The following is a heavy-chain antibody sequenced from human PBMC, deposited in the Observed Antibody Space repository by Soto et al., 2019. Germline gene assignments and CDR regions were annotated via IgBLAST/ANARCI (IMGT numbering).Heavy chain of an antibody. Sequence: TGGSLRLSCAASGFTFDDYAMHWVRQAPGKGLEWVSGISWNSGSIGYADSVKGRFTISRDNAKNSLYLQMNSLRAEDTALYYCAKGEITYEDYDSSGFDYWGQGTLVTVSS. CDR2: ISWNSGSI. CDR3: AKGEITYEDYDSSGFDY. CDR1: GFTFDDYA. J-gene: IGHJ4*02. V-gene: IGHV3-9*01. D-gene: IGHD3-22*01.